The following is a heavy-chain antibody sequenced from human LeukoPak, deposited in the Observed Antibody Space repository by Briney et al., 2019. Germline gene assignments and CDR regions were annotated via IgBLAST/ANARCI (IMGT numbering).Heavy chain of an antibody. J-gene: IGHJ4*02. Sequence: GGSLRLSCAASGFTFDDYAMHWVRQAPGKGLEWVSGISWNSGSIGYADSVKGRFTISGDNAKNSLYLQMNSLRAEDMALYYCAKDYGIAAAGGFDYWGQGTLVTVSS. CDR2: ISWNSGSI. D-gene: IGHD6-13*01. CDR3: AKDYGIAAAGGFDY. V-gene: IGHV3-9*03. CDR1: GFTFDDYA.